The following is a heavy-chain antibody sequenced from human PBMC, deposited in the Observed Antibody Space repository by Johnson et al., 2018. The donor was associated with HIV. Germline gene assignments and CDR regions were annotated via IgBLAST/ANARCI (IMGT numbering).Heavy chain of an antibody. Sequence: VQLVESGGGLVQPGGSLRLSCAASGFTFSSYTMYWVRQAPGKGLEWVAVISYDGSNEYYADSVKGRFTISRDNSKNTLYLQMNSLRAEDTAVYYCARVGASRFDAFHVWGQGTMVTVSS. V-gene: IGHV3-30*04. D-gene: IGHD3-16*01. CDR1: GFTFSSYT. CDR2: ISYDGSNE. J-gene: IGHJ3*01. CDR3: ARVGASRFDAFHV.